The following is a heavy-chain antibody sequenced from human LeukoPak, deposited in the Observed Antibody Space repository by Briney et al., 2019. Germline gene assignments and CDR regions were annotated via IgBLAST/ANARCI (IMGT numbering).Heavy chain of an antibody. J-gene: IGHJ3*02. V-gene: IGHV3-48*01. CDR2: ISSSSSTI. CDR1: GXTFSSYX. CDR3: ARAYSGSWSDAFDI. Sequence: XXXSXXASGXTFSSYXMNWVRQAXGXXLEWVSYISSSSSTIYYADSVKGRFTISRDNAKNSLYLQMNSLRAEDTAVYYCARAYSGSWSDAFDIWGQGTMVTVSS. D-gene: IGHD1-26*01.